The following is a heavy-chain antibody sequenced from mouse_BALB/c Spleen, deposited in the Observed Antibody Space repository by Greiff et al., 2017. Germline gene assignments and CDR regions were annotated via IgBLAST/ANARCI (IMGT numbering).Heavy chain of an antibody. CDR1: GDSITSGY. V-gene: IGHV3-8*02. CDR2: ISYSGST. Sequence: EVQLVESGPSLVKPSQTLSLTCSVTGDSITSGYWNWIRKFPGNKLEYMGYISYSGSTYYNPSLKSRISITRDTSKNQYYLQLNSVTTEDTATYYCARYGDGNYDAMDYWGQGTSVTVSS. CDR3: ARYGDGNYDAMDY. J-gene: IGHJ4*01. D-gene: IGHD2-1*01.